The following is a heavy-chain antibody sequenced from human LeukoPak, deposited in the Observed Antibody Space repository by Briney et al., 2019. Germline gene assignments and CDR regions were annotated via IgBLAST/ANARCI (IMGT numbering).Heavy chain of an antibody. V-gene: IGHV4-39*01. Sequence: SETLSLTCTVSGVSISNSDFYWGWIRQPPGKGLEWLGNIYYSGATYYNSSLRSRVTISADKSKNQFSLRMRSVSAADTGVYFCARGDQRQVRNFENFHHWGQGTLVAVSS. J-gene: IGHJ1*01. CDR1: GVSISNSDFY. D-gene: IGHD1-14*01. CDR2: IYYSGAT. CDR3: ARGDQRQVRNFENFHH.